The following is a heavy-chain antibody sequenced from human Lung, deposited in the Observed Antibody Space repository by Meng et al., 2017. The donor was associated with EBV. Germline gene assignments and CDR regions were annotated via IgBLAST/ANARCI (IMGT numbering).Heavy chain of an antibody. J-gene: IGHJ2*01. Sequence: QGQLPQSSPGLVKPPQTPPLTCVISGDSVSSSSAAWTWIRQSPSRGLEWLGRTYYRSKWYNDYAVFVKSRITINPDTSKNQFSLQLNSVTPEDTAVYYCARGATSVFDLWGRGTLVTVSS. CDR1: GDSVSSSSAA. CDR3: ARGATSVFDL. V-gene: IGHV6-1*01. CDR2: TYYRSKWYN.